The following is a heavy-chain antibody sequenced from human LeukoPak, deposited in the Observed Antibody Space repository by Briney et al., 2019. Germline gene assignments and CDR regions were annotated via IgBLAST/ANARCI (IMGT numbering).Heavy chain of an antibody. D-gene: IGHD3-22*01. V-gene: IGHV4-39*07. CDR3: ARGGYDTSGFYSPYYFDY. CDR2: IYYGGST. CDR1: GGSISSYY. J-gene: IGHJ4*02. Sequence: SSETLSLTCTVSGGSISSYYWGWIRQPPGKGLEWIASIYYGGSTYYNPSLKSRVTISVGTSKNQFSLKLSSVTAADTAVYYCARGGYDTSGFYSPYYFDYWGQGTLVTVSS.